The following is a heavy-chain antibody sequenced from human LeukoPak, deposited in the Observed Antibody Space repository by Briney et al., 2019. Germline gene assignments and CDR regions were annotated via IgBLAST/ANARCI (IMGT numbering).Heavy chain of an antibody. V-gene: IGHV1-18*01. CDR1: GYTFTSYG. J-gene: IGHJ4*02. CDR3: AKGPYYYDSSGNQIDY. D-gene: IGHD3-22*01. Sequence: ASVKVSCKASGYTFTSYGISWVRQAPGQGLEWMGWISAYNGNTNYAQKLQGRVTMTTDTSTSTAYMELRSLRSDDTAVYYCAKGPYYYDSSGNQIDYWGQGTLVTVSS. CDR2: ISAYNGNT.